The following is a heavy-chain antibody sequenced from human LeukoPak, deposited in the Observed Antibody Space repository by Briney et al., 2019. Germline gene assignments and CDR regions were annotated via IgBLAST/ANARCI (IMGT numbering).Heavy chain of an antibody. CDR3: ARDKDGDYYFDY. Sequence: GGSLRLSCAASGFTFRDSAMSWVRQAPGKGLEWVSLISFGGDNTYYTDSVKGRFTISRDNSKDTLYLQMNSLRAEDTAVYYCARDKDGDYYFDYWGQGTLVTVSS. CDR1: GFTFRDSA. CDR2: ISFGGDNT. D-gene: IGHD4-17*01. V-gene: IGHV3-23*01. J-gene: IGHJ4*02.